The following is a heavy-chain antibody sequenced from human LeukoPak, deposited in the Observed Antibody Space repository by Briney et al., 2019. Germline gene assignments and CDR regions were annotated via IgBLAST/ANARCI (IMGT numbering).Heavy chain of an antibody. CDR3: ARGGLRYFDWAY. D-gene: IGHD3-9*01. CDR2: ISAYNGNT. CDR1: GGTFSSYA. J-gene: IGHJ4*02. Sequence: ASVKVSCKASGGTFSSYAISWVRQAPGQGPEWVGWISAYNGNTNYAQKFQGRVTLTTDTSTSTAYMEMRSLRSDDTATYYCARGGLRYFDWAYWGQGSLLTVSS. V-gene: IGHV1-18*01.